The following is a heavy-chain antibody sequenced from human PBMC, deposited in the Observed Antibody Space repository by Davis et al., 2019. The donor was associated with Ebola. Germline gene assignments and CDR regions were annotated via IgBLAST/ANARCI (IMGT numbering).Heavy chain of an antibody. D-gene: IGHD6-13*01. Sequence: GGSLRLSCAASGFTFSSYAMSWVRQAPGKGLEWVSAISGSGGSTYYADSVKGRFTISRDNSKNTLYLQMNSLRAEDTAVYYCAKDSIAAAGILVVGGDAFDIWGQGTMVTVSS. CDR2: ISGSGGST. V-gene: IGHV3-23*01. CDR1: GFTFSSYA. CDR3: AKDSIAAAGILVVGGDAFDI. J-gene: IGHJ3*02.